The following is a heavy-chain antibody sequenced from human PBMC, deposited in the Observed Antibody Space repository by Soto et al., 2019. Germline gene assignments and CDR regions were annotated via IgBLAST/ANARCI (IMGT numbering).Heavy chain of an antibody. CDR3: ARVGYDSSGYYPDYYYGMDV. Sequence: SETLSLTCTVSGDSISSYYWSWIRQPPGKGLEWIGYAYYGGSTNYNPSLKSRVTISVDTSKNQFSLKLSSVTAADTAVYYCARVGYDSSGYYPDYYYGMDVWGQGTTVTVSS. CDR2: AYYGGST. V-gene: IGHV4-59*12. D-gene: IGHD3-22*01. CDR1: GDSISSYY. J-gene: IGHJ6*02.